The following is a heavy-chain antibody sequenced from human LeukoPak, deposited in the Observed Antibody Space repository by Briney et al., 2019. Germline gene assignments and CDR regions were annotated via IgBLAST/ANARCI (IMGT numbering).Heavy chain of an antibody. V-gene: IGHV1-8*01. CDR3: ARGREAPGIAAAGNGY. CDR1: GYTFTSYD. D-gene: IGHD6-13*01. J-gene: IGHJ4*02. Sequence: GASVKVSCKASGYTFTSYDINWVRQATGQGLECMGWMNPNSGNTGYAQKFQGRVTMTRNTSISTAYMELSSLRSEDTAVYYCARGREAPGIAAAGNGYWGQGTLVTVSS. CDR2: MNPNSGNT.